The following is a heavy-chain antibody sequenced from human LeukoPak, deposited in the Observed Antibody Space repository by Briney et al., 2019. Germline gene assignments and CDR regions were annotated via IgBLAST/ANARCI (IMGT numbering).Heavy chain of an antibody. Sequence: PGGSLRLSCAASGFTFSNAWMSWVRQAPGKGLEWVGRIKSKTDGRTTDYAAPVKGRFTISRDDSKNTLYLQMNSLKTEDTAVYYCTIAGYYDSSGYYQTFDYWGQGTLVTVSS. CDR3: TIAGYYDSSGYYQTFDY. D-gene: IGHD3-22*01. V-gene: IGHV3-15*01. CDR1: GFTFSNAW. CDR2: IKSKTDGRTT. J-gene: IGHJ4*02.